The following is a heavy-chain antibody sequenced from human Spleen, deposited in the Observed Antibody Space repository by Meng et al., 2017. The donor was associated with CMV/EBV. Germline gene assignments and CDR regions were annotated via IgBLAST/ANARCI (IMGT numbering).Heavy chain of an antibody. D-gene: IGHD6-6*01. J-gene: IGHJ4*02. V-gene: IGHV3-21*01. CDR1: GFTFSNYA. Sequence: SCAASGFTFSNYAMSWVRQAPGKGLEWVSFISNSNNSIYYTDSVKGRFTISRDNAKNSLYLQMSSLRADDTAVYYCARLYSSSSANYWGQGTLVTVSS. CDR3: ARLYSSSSANY. CDR2: ISNSNNSI.